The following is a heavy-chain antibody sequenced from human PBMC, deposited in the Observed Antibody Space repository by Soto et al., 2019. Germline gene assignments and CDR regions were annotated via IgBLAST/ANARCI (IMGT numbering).Heavy chain of an antibody. CDR1: GYTFSTYG. CDR3: ARVKVPAAILGAFDL. J-gene: IGHJ3*01. Sequence: QAQLVQSGGEMRKPGASVKVSCKASGYTFSTYGITWVRQAPGQGLEWMGWINPLKGDTNSAAMFQDRLTMTTDTSTRTAYMELRSLTSDDTAVYYCARVKVPAAILGAFDLWGQGTVVTVSS. CDR2: INPLKGDT. D-gene: IGHD2-2*02. V-gene: IGHV1-18*01.